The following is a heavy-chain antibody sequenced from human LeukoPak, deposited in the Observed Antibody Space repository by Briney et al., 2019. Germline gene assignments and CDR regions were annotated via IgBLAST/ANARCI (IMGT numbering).Heavy chain of an antibody. CDR2: IYYSGST. CDR3: ARHTGYSSSPEYFDY. D-gene: IGHD6-6*01. J-gene: IGHJ4*02. V-gene: IGHV4-39*01. Sequence: SETLSLTCTVSGGSISSDSYYWGWIRQPPGKGLAWIGSIYYSGSTYYTPSLKSRVTISVDTSKNQFSLKLSSVTAADTAVYYCARHTGYSSSPEYFDYWGQGTLVTVSS. CDR1: GGSISSDSYY.